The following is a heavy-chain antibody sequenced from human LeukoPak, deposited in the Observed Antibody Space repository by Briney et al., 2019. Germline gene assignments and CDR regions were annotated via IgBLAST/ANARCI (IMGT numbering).Heavy chain of an antibody. CDR2: IRSKAYGGTT. J-gene: IGHJ4*02. Sequence: GGSLRLSCTASGFTFGDYAMSWVRQAPGKGLEWVGFIRSKAYGGTTEYAASVKGRFTISRDDSKSIAYLQMNSLRTEDTAVYYCTRDRHRVDTAMAAPFDYWGQGTLVTVSS. V-gene: IGHV3-49*04. D-gene: IGHD5-18*01. CDR1: GFTFGDYA. CDR3: TRDRHRVDTAMAAPFDY.